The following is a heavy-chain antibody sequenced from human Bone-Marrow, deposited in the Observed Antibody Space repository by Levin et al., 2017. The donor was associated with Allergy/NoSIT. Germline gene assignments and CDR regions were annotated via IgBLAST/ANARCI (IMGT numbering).Heavy chain of an antibody. CDR1: GDSVSSGAHY. CDR3: ASGRRDRYFQR. J-gene: IGHJ1*01. V-gene: IGHV4-61*02. CDR2: IFASGST. Sequence: SETLSLTCTVSGDSVSSGAHYWSWIRQPAGKGLEWIGRIFASGSTKYNPSLKGRVTLSMDTSKNQFSLKVTSVTAADTALYYCASGRRDRYFQRWGQGTLVTVSS.